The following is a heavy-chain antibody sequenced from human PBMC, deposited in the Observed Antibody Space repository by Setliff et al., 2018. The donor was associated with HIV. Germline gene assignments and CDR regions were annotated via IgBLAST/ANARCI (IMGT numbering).Heavy chain of an antibody. J-gene: IGHJ6*02. CDR2: ISYDGSNK. CDR1: GFTFSSFA. CDR3: ARDQGAGTYYYYYGMDV. D-gene: IGHD6-13*01. V-gene: IGHV3-30-3*01. Sequence: PGGSLRLSCAASGFTFSSFAMHWVRQAPGKGLEWVAAISYDGSNKYYADSVKGRFTISRDKSKNTLYLQMNSLRVEDTAVYYCARDQGAGTYYYYYGMDVWGQGTTVTVSS.